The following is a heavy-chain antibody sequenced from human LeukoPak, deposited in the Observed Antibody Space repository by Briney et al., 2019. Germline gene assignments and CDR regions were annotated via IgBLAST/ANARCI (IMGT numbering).Heavy chain of an antibody. V-gene: IGHV4-38-2*01. CDR2: IYHSGST. J-gene: IGHJ5*02. CDR1: GYSISSGYY. CDR3: ARLDSGYDYDWFDP. D-gene: IGHD5-12*01. Sequence: SETLSLTCAVSGYSISSGYYWGWIRPPPGKGLEWIGSIYHSGSTYYNPSLKSRVTISVDTSKNQFSLKLSSASVADTAVYYCARLDSGYDYDWFDPWGQGTLVTVSS.